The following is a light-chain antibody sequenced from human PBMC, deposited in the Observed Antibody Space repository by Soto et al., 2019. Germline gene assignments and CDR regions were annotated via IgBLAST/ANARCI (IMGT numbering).Light chain of an antibody. J-gene: IGKJ1*01. CDR3: QQYGDMWS. V-gene: IGKV3-20*01. CDR1: QSVRSSY. CDR2: GAS. Sequence: EIVLTQSPGTLSLSPGERATLNCRASQSVRSSYLAWYQQQPGQAPRLLIHGASRRATGIPDRFSGSGSGTDFTLTINRLEPEDCAVYFCQQYGDMWSFGQGTKVEIK.